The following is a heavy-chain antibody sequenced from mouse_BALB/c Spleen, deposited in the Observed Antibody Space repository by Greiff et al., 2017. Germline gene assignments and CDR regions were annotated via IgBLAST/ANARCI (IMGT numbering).Heavy chain of an antibody. V-gene: IGHV7-3*02. CDR2: IRNKANGYTT. CDR1: GFTFTDYY. CDR3: ARDKDRDYAMDY. J-gene: IGHJ4*01. Sequence: EVKVVESGGGLVQPGGSLRLSCATSGFTFTDYYMSWVRQPPGKALEWLGFIRNKANGYTTEYSASVKGRFTISRDNSQSILYLQMNTLRAEDSATYYCARDKDRDYAMDYWGQGTSVTVSS.